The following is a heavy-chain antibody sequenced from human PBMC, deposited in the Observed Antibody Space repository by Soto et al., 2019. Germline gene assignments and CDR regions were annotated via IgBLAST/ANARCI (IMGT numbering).Heavy chain of an antibody. CDR3: TTGLTYFSDSSGYYFDA. CDR1: GFTFTNAW. V-gene: IGHV3-15*07. CDR2: IKSKNDGGTT. Sequence: EVHLVESGGDLVKPGGSLRLSCAVSGFTFTNAWMNWVRQAPGKGLEWVGRIKSKNDGGTTEYAAPVKGRLIITRDDSKNTVYLQMNSLQTEDTGVYYCTTGLTYFSDSSGYYFDAWGQGTVVTVSS. D-gene: IGHD3-22*01. J-gene: IGHJ4*02.